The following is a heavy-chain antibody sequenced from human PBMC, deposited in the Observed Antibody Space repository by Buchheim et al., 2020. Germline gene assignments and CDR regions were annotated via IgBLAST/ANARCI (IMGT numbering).Heavy chain of an antibody. CDR2: IWYDGSNK. J-gene: IGHJ6*02. CDR3: ARDFRGVSTNWNSRYYYGMDV. CDR1: GFTFSSYG. D-gene: IGHD1-7*01. Sequence: QVQLVESGGGVVQPGRSLRLSCAASGFTFSSYGMHWVRQAPGKGLEWVAVIWYDGSNKYYADSVKGRFTISRDNSKNTLYLQMNSLGAEDTAVYYCARDFRGVSTNWNSRYYYGMDVWGQGTT. V-gene: IGHV3-33*01.